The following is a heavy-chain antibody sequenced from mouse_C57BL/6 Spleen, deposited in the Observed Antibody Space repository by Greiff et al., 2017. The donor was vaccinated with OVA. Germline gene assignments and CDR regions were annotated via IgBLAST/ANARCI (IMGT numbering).Heavy chain of an antibody. CDR1: GFTFSDYG. D-gene: IGHD1-1*02. CDR3: ARQAKDYGSFAY. J-gene: IGHJ3*01. V-gene: IGHV5-15*01. Sequence: EVQLVESGGGLVQPGGSLKLSCAASGFTFSDYGMAWVRQAPRKGPEWVAFISNLAYSIYYEDTVTGRFTIARENAKNTLYLEMSSLRSEDTAMYYCARQAKDYGSFAYRGQGTLVTVSA. CDR2: ISNLAYSI.